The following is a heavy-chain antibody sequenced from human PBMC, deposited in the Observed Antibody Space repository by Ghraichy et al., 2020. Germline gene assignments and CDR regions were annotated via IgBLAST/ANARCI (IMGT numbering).Heavy chain of an antibody. Sequence: GGSLRLSCAASGFTFSSYAMSWVRQAPGKGLEWVSAISGSGGSTYYADSVKGRFTISRDNSKNTLYLQMNSLRAEDTAVYYCAKDIQEITVTNALGYYYGMDVWGQGTTVTVSS. D-gene: IGHD4-17*01. CDR1: GFTFSSYA. J-gene: IGHJ6*02. CDR2: ISGSGGST. V-gene: IGHV3-23*01. CDR3: AKDIQEITVTNALGYYYGMDV.